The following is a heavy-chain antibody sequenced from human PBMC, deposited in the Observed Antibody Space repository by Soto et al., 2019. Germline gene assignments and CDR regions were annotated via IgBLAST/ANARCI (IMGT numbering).Heavy chain of an antibody. CDR3: ARVPDGYNEWGNSYYSYYGMDV. J-gene: IGHJ6*02. D-gene: IGHD2-2*01. V-gene: IGHV1-69*01. CDR2: LILIFGTA. CDR1: GGTFSSYA. Sequence: QVQLVQSGAEVKKPGSSVKVSCKASGGTFSSYAISWVRQAPGQGLGWMGGLILIFGTANYAQTFQGRVTITADESTSTAYMELSSMRAEDTAVYYCARVPDGYNEWGNSYYSYYGMDVWGQGTTVTVSS.